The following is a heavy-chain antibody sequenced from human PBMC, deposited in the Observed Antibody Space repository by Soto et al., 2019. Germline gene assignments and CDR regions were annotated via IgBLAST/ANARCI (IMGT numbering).Heavy chain of an antibody. J-gene: IGHJ4*02. D-gene: IGHD3-16*02. Sequence: ETLSLTCAVSGYSISSGYYWGWIRQPPGKGLEWIGSIYHSGSTYYNPSLKSRVTISVDTSKNQFSLKLSSVTAADTAVYYCARGEDYDYVWGSYRYDYFDYWGQGTLVTVSS. V-gene: IGHV4-38-2*01. CDR3: ARGEDYDYVWGSYRYDYFDY. CDR1: GYSISSGYY. CDR2: IYHSGST.